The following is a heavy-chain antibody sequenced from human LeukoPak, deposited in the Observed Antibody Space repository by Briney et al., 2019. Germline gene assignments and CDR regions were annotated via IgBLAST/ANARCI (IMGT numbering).Heavy chain of an antibody. CDR3: ARHKARTIFGVVIRRAYYFDY. Sequence: SETPSLTCAVYGGSFSGYYWSWIRQPPGKGLEWIGEINHSGSTNYNPSLKSRVTISVDTSKNQFSLKLSSVTAADTAVYYCARHKARTIFGVVIRRAYYFDYWGQGTLVTVSS. D-gene: IGHD3-3*01. CDR2: INHSGST. V-gene: IGHV4-34*01. J-gene: IGHJ4*02. CDR1: GGSFSGYY.